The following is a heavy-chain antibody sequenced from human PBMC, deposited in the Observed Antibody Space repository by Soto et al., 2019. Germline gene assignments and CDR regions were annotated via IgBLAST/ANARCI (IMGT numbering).Heavy chain of an antibody. Sequence: QVQLKQSGPRLARPSGTLSLTCVVSGGSISSTNWWTWVRQTPGKGLEWIGEVYHTGSTKYNPSLHNRVTTSVXXXNXXFPLNLKSVTAADTAVYYCATLPPRIVVVVLPIPSWGQGTLVTVSS. D-gene: IGHD2-15*01. CDR1: GGSISSTNW. V-gene: IGHV4-4*02. CDR3: ATLPPRIVVVVLPIPS. CDR2: VYHTGST. J-gene: IGHJ4*02.